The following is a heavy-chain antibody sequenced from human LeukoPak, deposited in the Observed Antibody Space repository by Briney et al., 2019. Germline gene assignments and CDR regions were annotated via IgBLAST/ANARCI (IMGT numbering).Heavy chain of an antibody. CDR1: GYTFTGYY. D-gene: IGHD3-9*01. J-gene: IGHJ4*02. V-gene: IGHV1-2*02. Sequence: ASVTVSCKASGYTFTGYYMHWVRQAPGQGLEWMGWINPNSGATNYAQKFQGRVTMTRDTSISTAYMELSRLRSDDTAVYYCARATILTGYPVFDYWGQGTLVTVSS. CDR2: INPNSGAT. CDR3: ARATILTGYPVFDY.